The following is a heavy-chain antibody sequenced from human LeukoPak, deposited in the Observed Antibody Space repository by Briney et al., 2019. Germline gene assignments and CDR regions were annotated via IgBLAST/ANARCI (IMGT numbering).Heavy chain of an antibody. CDR2: IIPIFGTA. D-gene: IGHD7-27*01. V-gene: IGHV1-69*05. CDR1: GGTFSSYA. J-gene: IGHJ6*03. CDR3: ARLASLNLGETGDHDPSLLTDYYYMDV. Sequence: ASVKVSCKASGGTFSSYAISWVRQAPGHGLEWMGGIIPIFGTANYAQKFQGRVTITTDESTSTAYMELSSLRSEDTAVYYCARLASLNLGETGDHDPSLLTDYYYMDVWGKGTTVIVSS.